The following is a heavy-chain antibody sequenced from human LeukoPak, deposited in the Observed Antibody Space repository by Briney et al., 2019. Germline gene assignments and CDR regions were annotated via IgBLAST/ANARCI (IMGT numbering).Heavy chain of an antibody. CDR1: GFTFSSYS. CDR3: ARPSMYYYDSSGYYSPLDY. V-gene: IGHV3-21*01. J-gene: IGHJ4*02. CDR2: ISSSSSYI. Sequence: GGSLRLSCAASGFTFSSYSMNWVRQAPGKGLEWVSSISSSSSYIYYADSVKGRFTISRDNAKNSLYLQMNSLRAEDTAVYYCARPSMYYYDSSGYYSPLDYWGQGTLVTVSS. D-gene: IGHD3-22*01.